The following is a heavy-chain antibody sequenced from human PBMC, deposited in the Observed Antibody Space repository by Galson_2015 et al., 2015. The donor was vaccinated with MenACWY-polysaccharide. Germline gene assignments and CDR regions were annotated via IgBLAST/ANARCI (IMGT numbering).Heavy chain of an antibody. V-gene: IGHV3-30*04. J-gene: IGHJ4*02. CDR3: ARADMWFGGSRVEIDY. CDR1: GFSFRDYA. D-gene: IGHD3-10*01. CDR2: TSYDGHKK. Sequence: SLRLSCAASGFSFRDYAMHWVRQAPGKGLEWVAVTSYDGHKKYHGDSVKGRFTISRDNSKNTLYLQMDTLRGEDTSVYYCARADMWFGGSRVEIDYWGQGVLVTVSS.